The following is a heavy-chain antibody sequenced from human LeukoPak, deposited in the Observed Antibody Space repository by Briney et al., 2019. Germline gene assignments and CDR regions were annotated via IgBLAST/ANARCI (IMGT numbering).Heavy chain of an antibody. V-gene: IGHV1-69*01. CDR1: GGTFSSYA. CDR3: ARDRGDTAPYDY. D-gene: IGHD5-18*01. CDR2: IIPIFGTA. J-gene: IGHJ4*02. Sequence: SVEVSXKASGGTFSSYAISWVRQAPGQGLEWMGGIIPIFGTANYAQKFQGRVTITADESTSTAYMELSSLRSEDTAVYYCARDRGDTAPYDYWGQGTLVTVSS.